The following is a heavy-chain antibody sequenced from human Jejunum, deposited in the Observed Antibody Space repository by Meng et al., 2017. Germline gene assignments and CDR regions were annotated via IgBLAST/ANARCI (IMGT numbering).Heavy chain of an antibody. CDR2: IKEDRSAK. CDR3: ARDPGWGAFDL. V-gene: IGHV3-7*01. CDR1: GFTFSDYW. J-gene: IGHJ3*01. D-gene: IGHD6-19*01. Sequence: GESLKISCAASGFTFSDYWMNWIRQAPGQGLEWVAIIKEDRSAKGHVDSVQGRFTISRDNARNSLYLQMNSLRAEDTAIYYCARDPGWGAFDLWGQGKMV.